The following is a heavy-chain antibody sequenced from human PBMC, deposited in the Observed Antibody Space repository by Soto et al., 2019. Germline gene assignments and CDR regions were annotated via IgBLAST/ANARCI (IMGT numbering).Heavy chain of an antibody. CDR2: IFHNGAA. J-gene: IGHJ4*02. V-gene: IGHV4-59*01. Sequence: SETLSLTCSVSDDSISSYYWSWIRQPPGKGLEWIGCIFHNGAANYNPSLKSRVNISVDMSKNQISLNLSSVTAADTAIYYYGSAPYYFDYWGQGTLVTVSS. D-gene: IGHD3-10*01. CDR3: GSAPYYFDY. CDR1: DDSISSYY.